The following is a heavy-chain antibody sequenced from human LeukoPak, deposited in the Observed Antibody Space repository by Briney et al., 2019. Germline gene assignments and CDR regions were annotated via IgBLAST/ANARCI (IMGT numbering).Heavy chain of an antibody. CDR3: ARALLA. CDR1: GFTFSNYE. J-gene: IGHJ6*02. CDR2: ISSSGSTI. D-gene: IGHD2-15*01. Sequence: PAGSLRLSCAASGFTFSNYEMNWVRQAPGKGLEWVAHISSSGSTIYYAYSVKGLITISRDNAKNSLYLQMNSLRAGDTAVYYCARALLAWGQGTRVTVSS. V-gene: IGHV3-48*03.